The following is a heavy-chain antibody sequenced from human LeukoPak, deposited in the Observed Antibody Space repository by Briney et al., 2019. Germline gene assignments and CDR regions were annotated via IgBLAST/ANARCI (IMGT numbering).Heavy chain of an antibody. J-gene: IGHJ4*02. CDR1: GGSIRRGGYY. V-gene: IGHV4-31*03. CDR3: ASVADFWIGYFDY. D-gene: IGHD3-3*01. CDR2: IYYSGST. Sequence: SETLSLTCTVSGGSIRRGGYYWSWIRQHPGKGLEWIGYIYYSGSTYYNPSLKSRVTISVDTSKNQFSLKLSSVTAADTAVYYCASVADFWIGYFDYWGQGTLVTVSS.